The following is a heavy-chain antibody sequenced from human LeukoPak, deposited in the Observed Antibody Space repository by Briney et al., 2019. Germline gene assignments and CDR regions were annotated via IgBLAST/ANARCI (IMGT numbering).Heavy chain of an antibody. J-gene: IGHJ4*02. D-gene: IGHD3-22*01. CDR3: GSSHDSSCND. CDR2: IRYDGAYK. CDR1: GFSFSTYW. Sequence: GGSLRLSCVASGFSFSTYWMAWIRQAPGKGLEWVANIRYDGAYKFYAGSVKGRFTISRDNDKNSLFLEMHSLRAEHTAVYFCGSSHDSSCNDWGQGTLVTVSS. V-gene: IGHV3-7*01.